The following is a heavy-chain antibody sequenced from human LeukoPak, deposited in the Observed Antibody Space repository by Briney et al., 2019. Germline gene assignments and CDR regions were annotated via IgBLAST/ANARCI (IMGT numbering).Heavy chain of an antibody. CDR1: GGSISSHY. V-gene: IGHV4-59*11. CDR3: ARDGGLLFGEDPFYMDV. J-gene: IGHJ6*03. Sequence: SETLSLTCTVSGGSISSHYWSWIRQPPGKGLEWIGYIYYSGSTNYNPSLKSRVTISVDTSKNQFSLKLSSVTAADTAVYYCARDGGLLFGEDPFYMDVWGKGTTVTLSS. CDR2: IYYSGST. D-gene: IGHD3-10*01.